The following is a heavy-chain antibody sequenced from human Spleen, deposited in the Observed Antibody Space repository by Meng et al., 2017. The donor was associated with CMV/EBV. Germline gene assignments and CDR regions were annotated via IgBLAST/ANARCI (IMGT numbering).Heavy chain of an antibody. Sequence: GESLKISCVASGFTFRNYGMSWVRQAPGKGLQWVSAIVASGDTTFYADSVKGRFTISRDNSRNTVYLQMNSLRGEDTAIYYCARGSYDVLAGLWDWGQGTLVTVSS. CDR2: IVASGDTT. J-gene: IGHJ4*02. CDR1: GFTFRNYG. V-gene: IGHV3-23*01. D-gene: IGHD3-9*01. CDR3: ARGSYDVLAGLWD.